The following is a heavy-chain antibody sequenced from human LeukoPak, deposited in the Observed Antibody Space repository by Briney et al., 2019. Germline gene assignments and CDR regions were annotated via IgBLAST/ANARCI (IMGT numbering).Heavy chain of an antibody. CDR3: AREGLLWFGELTTKNWFDP. J-gene: IGHJ5*02. D-gene: IGHD3-10*01. CDR2: INHSGST. Sequence: SETLSLTCAVYGGSFSGYYWTWIRQPPGKGLEWIGEINHSGSTNYNPSLKSRVTISVDTSNNQFSLKLNSVTAADTAVYYCAREGLLWFGELTTKNWFDPWGQGTLVTVSS. V-gene: IGHV4-34*01. CDR1: GGSFSGYY.